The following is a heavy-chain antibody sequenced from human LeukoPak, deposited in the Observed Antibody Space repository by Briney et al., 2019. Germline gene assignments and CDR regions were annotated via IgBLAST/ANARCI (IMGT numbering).Heavy chain of an antibody. Sequence: PGGSLRLSCAASGFTVSSNYMSWVRQAPGKGLEWVSVIYSGGSTYYADSVKGRFTISRDNSKNTLYLQMNSLRAEDTAVYYCARDDADLGSSWYGSAFWGQGTLVTVSS. V-gene: IGHV3-53*01. CDR2: IYSGGST. J-gene: IGHJ4*02. D-gene: IGHD6-13*01. CDR3: ARDDADLGSSWYGSAF. CDR1: GFTVSSNY.